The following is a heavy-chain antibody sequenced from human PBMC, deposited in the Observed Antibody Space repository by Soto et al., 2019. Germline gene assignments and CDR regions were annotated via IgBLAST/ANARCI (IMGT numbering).Heavy chain of an antibody. Sequence: ASVKVSCKASGYTFTRYYMHWVRQAPGQGLEWMGIINPTGGATTYAQKFQGRVTMTRDTSTSTVYMELSSLRSDDTAMYYCARGGDASDSSSIRGFYYYYGMDVWGQGTTVTVSS. V-gene: IGHV1-46*01. CDR1: GYTFTRYY. D-gene: IGHD6-6*01. CDR2: INPTGGAT. CDR3: ARGGDASDSSSIRGFYYYYGMDV. J-gene: IGHJ6*02.